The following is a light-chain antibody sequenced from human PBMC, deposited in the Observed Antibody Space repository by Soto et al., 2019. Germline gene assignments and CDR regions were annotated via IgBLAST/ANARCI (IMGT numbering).Light chain of an antibody. CDR2: GAS. V-gene: IGKV3-15*01. CDR1: QSVSSN. Sequence: EVVMTQSPATLSVSPWEIATLSCRASQSVSSNLAWYQQKPGQAPRLLIYGASTRAAGIPARFSGSGSGTDFTLTITSLQSEDFVVYYCHQHNNWLTFGQGTKVEIK. CDR3: HQHNNWLT. J-gene: IGKJ1*01.